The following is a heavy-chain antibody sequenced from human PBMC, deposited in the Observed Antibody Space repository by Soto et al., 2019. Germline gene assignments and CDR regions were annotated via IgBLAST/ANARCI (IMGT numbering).Heavy chain of an antibody. J-gene: IGHJ4*02. Sequence: SVKVSCKASGGTFSSYAISWVRQAPGQGLEWMGGIIPIFGTANYAQKFQGRVTITADESTSTAYMELSSLRSEDTAVYYCARSGGSGSHEFDYWGQGTTVTVSS. V-gene: IGHV1-69*13. CDR3: ARSGGSGSHEFDY. D-gene: IGHD3-10*01. CDR1: GGTFSSYA. CDR2: IIPIFGTA.